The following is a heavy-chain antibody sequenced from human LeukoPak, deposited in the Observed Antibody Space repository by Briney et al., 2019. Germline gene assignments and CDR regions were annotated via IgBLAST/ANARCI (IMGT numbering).Heavy chain of an antibody. D-gene: IGHD6-19*01. Sequence: PGGSLRLSCAASGITFSRFAMSWVRQAPGKGLEWISAISGSGGSTYYVDSVKGRFTISRDNSKNTLYLQMNSLRVEDTAVYYCAKLPVAGLYFDYWGQGTLVTVSS. CDR3: AKLPVAGLYFDY. CDR1: GITFSRFA. J-gene: IGHJ4*02. CDR2: ISGSGGST. V-gene: IGHV3-23*01.